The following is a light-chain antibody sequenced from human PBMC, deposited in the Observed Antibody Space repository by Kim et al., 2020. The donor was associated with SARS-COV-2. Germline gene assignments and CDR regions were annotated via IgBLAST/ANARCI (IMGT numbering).Light chain of an antibody. J-gene: IGLJ2*01. CDR1: SSNIGTGYD. CDR3: QSYDSSLSGSV. CDR2: ANT. Sequence: QRVTISCTGSSSNIGTGYDVHWYQQRPGTAPKLLIYANTNRPSGVPDRFSASKSGTSASLAITGLQAEDEADYYCQSYDSSLSGSVFGGGTQRPS. V-gene: IGLV1-40*01.